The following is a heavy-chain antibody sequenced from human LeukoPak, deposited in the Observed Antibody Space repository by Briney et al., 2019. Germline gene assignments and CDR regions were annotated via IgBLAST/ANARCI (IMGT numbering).Heavy chain of an antibody. D-gene: IGHD2-2*01. Sequence: SETLSLTCAVYGGSFSGYYWSWIRQPPGKGLEWIGEINHSGSTNYNPSLKSRVTISVDTSKNQFSLKLSSVTAADTAVYYCARGAKYCSSTSCLENYFDYWGQGTLVTVSS. V-gene: IGHV4-34*01. CDR1: GGSFSGYY. CDR2: INHSGST. J-gene: IGHJ4*02. CDR3: ARGAKYCSSTSCLENYFDY.